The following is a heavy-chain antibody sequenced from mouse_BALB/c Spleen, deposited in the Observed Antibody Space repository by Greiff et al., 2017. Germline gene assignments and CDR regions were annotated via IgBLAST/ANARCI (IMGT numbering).Heavy chain of an antibody. CDR2: SRNKANDYTT. CDR1: GFTFSDFY. V-gene: IGHV7-1*02. D-gene: IGHD2-14*01. J-gene: IGHJ4*01. Sequence: EVKLVESGGGLVQPGGSLRLSCATSGFTFSDFYMEWVRQPPGKRLEWIAASRNKANDYTTEYSASVKGRFIVSRDTSQSILYLQMNALRAEDTAIYYCAREPAYYRYDGRDGYAMDYWGQGTSVTVSS. CDR3: AREPAYYRYDGRDGYAMDY.